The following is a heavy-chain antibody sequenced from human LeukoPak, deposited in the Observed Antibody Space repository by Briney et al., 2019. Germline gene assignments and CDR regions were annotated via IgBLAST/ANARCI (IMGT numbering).Heavy chain of an antibody. V-gene: IGHV3-23*01. D-gene: IGHD6-6*01. Sequence: PGGSLRLSCAASGFSFSTYAMSWVRQAPGKGLEWVSGVSGSGGNTDYSDSVKGRFTVSRDNSKNTLYMQMNSLRGGDTAVYYCAKKLGSSPGDFFDYWGQGTLVTVSS. CDR1: GFSFSTYA. J-gene: IGHJ4*02. CDR3: AKKLGSSPGDFFDY. CDR2: VSGSGGNT.